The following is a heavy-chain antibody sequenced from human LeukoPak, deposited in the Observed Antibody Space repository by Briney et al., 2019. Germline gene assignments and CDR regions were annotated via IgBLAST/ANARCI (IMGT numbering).Heavy chain of an antibody. V-gene: IGHV3-30*03. D-gene: IGHD3-9*01. CDR2: MSSDGNDK. CDR3: AREGHYDILTGYSPVEYYYYYMDV. J-gene: IGHJ6*03. CDR1: GFTFSSYG. Sequence: PGGSLRLSCAASGFTFSSYGMHWVRQAPGKGLEWVAVMSSDGNDKHYAASVKGRFTISRDNSKTTVYLQMNSLRAEDTALYYCAREGHYDILTGYSPVEYYYYYMDVWGKGTTVTVSS.